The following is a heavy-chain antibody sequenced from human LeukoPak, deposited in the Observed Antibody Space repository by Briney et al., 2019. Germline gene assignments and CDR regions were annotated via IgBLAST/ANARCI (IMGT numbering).Heavy chain of an antibody. CDR2: ISYDGSNK. V-gene: IGHV3-30-3*01. CDR1: GFTFSSYA. Sequence: GGSLRLSCAASGFTFSSYAMHWVRQAPGKGLEWVAVISYDGSNKYYADSVKGRFTISRDNSKNTLYLQMNSLRAEDTAVYYCARDDDYDFWSGFVDYWGQGTLVTVSS. J-gene: IGHJ4*02. D-gene: IGHD3-3*01. CDR3: ARDDDYDFWSGFVDY.